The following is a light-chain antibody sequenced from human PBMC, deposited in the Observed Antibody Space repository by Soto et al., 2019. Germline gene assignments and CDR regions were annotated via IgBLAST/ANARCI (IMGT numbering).Light chain of an antibody. CDR1: QDIINY. Sequence: DIQMTQSPSAVSASVGDRVTITCRTSQDIINYLVWFQQKPGKVPERLIYGATNLQSGVPSRFSGSGSGTEFTLTISSLQPDDFATYYCLQHNRYPWTFGQGTKV. V-gene: IGKV1-17*03. J-gene: IGKJ1*01. CDR3: LQHNRYPWT. CDR2: GAT.